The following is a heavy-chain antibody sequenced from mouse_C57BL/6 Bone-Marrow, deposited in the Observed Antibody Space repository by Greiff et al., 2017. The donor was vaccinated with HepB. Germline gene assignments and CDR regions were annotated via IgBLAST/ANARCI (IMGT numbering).Heavy chain of an antibody. J-gene: IGHJ1*03. D-gene: IGHD1-1*01. CDR1: GYTFTTYP. V-gene: IGHV1-47*01. Sequence: VKLVESGAELVKPGASVKMSCKASGYTFTTYPIEWMKQNHGKSLEWIGNFHPYNDDTKYNEKFKGKATLTVEKSSSTVYLELSRLTSDDSAVYYCARSTVVPSYCYFDVWGTGTTVTVSS. CDR3: ARSTVVPSYCYFDV. CDR2: FHPYNDDT.